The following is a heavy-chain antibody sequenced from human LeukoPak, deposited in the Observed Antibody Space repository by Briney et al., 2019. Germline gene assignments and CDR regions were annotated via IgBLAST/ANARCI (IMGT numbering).Heavy chain of an antibody. D-gene: IGHD1-14*01. CDR1: GFTVSSNY. J-gene: IGHJ4*02. V-gene: IGHV3-53*01. Sequence: GGSLRLSCAASGFTVSSNYMSWVRQAPGKGLEWVSVIYSGGSTYYAAPVKGRFTISRDDSKNTLYLQMNSLKTEDTAVYYCTTTNDYWGQGTLVTVSS. CDR2: IYSGGST. CDR3: TTTNDY.